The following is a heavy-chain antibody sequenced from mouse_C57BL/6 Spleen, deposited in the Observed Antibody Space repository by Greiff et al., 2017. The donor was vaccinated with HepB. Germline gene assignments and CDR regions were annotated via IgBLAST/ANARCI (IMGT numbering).Heavy chain of an antibody. CDR1: GYSITSGYY. CDR3: ARGTVVAPAYD. Sequence: EVKLMESGPGLVKPSQSLSLTCSVTGYSITSGYYWNWIRQFPGNKLEWMGYISYDGSNNYNPSLKNRISITRDTSKNQFFLKLNSVTTEDTATYYCARGTVVAPAYDWGQGTTLTVSS. J-gene: IGHJ2*01. CDR2: ISYDGSN. V-gene: IGHV3-6*01. D-gene: IGHD1-1*01.